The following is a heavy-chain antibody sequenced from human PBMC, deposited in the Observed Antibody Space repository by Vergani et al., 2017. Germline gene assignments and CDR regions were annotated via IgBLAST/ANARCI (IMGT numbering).Heavy chain of an antibody. CDR1: GFTFRSDA. J-gene: IGHJ4*02. D-gene: IGHD3-22*01. CDR3: AKDSEDDSSGYSYFDY. CDR2: ISGSGGST. V-gene: IGHV3-23*01. Sequence: EVQLLESGGGLVQPGGSLRLSCAASGFTFRSDAMSWVRQAPGKGLEWVSAISGSGGSTYYADSVKGRFTISRDNSKNTLYLQMNSLRAEDTAVYYCAKDSEDDSSGYSYFDYWGQGTLVTVSS.